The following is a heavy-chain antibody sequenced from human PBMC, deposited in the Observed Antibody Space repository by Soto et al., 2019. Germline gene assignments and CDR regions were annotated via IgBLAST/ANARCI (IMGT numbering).Heavy chain of an antibody. CDR2: INSDGSST. V-gene: IGHV3-74*01. CDR1: GFPFSNYW. Sequence: PGGSLRLSCAASGFPFSNYWMHWVRQAPGKGLVWVSRINSDGSSTSHADSVKGRFTISRDNAKNTVYLHMNSLRAEDMAVYYCTRATAVSFDYWGQGALVTVSS. D-gene: IGHD2-2*01. J-gene: IGHJ4*02. CDR3: TRATAVSFDY.